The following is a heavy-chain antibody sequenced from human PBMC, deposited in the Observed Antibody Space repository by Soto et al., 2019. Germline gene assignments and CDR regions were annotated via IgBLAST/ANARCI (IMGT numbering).Heavy chain of an antibody. V-gene: IGHV3-53*04. D-gene: IGHD5-18*01. Sequence: EVQLVESGGGLVQPGGSLRLSCAASGFTVSSNYMSWVRQAPGKGLEWVSVIYSGGSTYYADSVQGRFTISRHNSKNTLYLQMNSLRAEDTAVYYCATVDTAMAQGYFDLWGRGTLVTVSS. CDR2: IYSGGST. CDR1: GFTVSSNY. J-gene: IGHJ2*01. CDR3: ATVDTAMAQGYFDL.